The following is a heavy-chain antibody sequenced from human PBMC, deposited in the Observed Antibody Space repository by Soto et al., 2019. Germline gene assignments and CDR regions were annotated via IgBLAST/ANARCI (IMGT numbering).Heavy chain of an antibody. V-gene: IGHV4-30-4*01. CDR2: IYYSGST. D-gene: IGHD3-22*01. J-gene: IGHJ4*02. CDR1: GGSISSGDYY. CDR3: AGFGSGYYDSSGYHHGY. Sequence: PSETLSLTCTVSGGSISSGDYYWSWIRQPPGKGLEWIGYIYYSGSTYYNPSLKSRVTISVDTSKNQFSLKLSSVTAADTAVYYCAGFGSGYYDSSGYHHGYWGQGTLVTVS.